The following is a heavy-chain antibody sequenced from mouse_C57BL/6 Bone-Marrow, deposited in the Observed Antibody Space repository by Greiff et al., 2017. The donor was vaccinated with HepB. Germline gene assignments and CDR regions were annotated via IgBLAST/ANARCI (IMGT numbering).Heavy chain of an antibody. Sequence: QVQLQQPGAELVKPGASVKMSCKASGYTFTSYWITWVKQRPGQGLEWIGDIYPGSGSTNYNEKLKSKATLTVDTSSSTAYMQLSSLTSEDSAVYYWAREGAMVTTYFDYWGQGTTLTVSS. V-gene: IGHV1-55*01. D-gene: IGHD2-2*01. CDR1: GYTFTSYW. CDR3: AREGAMVTTYFDY. J-gene: IGHJ2*01. CDR2: IYPGSGST.